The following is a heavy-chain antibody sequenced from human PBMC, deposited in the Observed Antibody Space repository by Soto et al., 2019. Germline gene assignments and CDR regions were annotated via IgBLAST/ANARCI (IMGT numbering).Heavy chain of an antibody. V-gene: IGHV1-2*02. CDR3: AREPYVYNCNYYGMGV. CDR2: INPNSGGT. D-gene: IGHD1-20*01. J-gene: IGHJ6*02. Sequence: GASVKVSCKASGYTFTGYYMHWGRQAPGQGLEWMGWINPNSGGTNYAQKFQGRVTMTRDTSISTACMELSRLRSDETAVYYCAREPYVYNCNYYGMGVSGQGTTLTVSS. CDR1: GYTFTGYY.